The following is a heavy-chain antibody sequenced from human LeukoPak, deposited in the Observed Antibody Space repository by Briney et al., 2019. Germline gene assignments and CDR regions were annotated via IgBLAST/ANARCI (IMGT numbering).Heavy chain of an antibody. CDR2: IYTSGST. J-gene: IGHJ4*02. Sequence: SETLSLTCTVSGGSISSGSYYWSWIRQPAGKGLEWIGRIYTSGSTNYNPSLKSRVTISVDTSKNQFSLKLSSVTAADTAVYYCVRSGLGSTSCYFFWGQGTLVTVSS. CDR3: VRSGLGSTSCYFF. V-gene: IGHV4-61*02. CDR1: GGSISSGSYY. D-gene: IGHD2-2*01.